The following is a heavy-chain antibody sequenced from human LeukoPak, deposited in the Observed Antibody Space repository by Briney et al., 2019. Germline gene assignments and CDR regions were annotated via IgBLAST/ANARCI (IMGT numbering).Heavy chain of an antibody. CDR1: GFTFSNAW. D-gene: IGHD3-22*01. CDR2: IKSKTDGGTT. J-gene: IGHJ4*02. Sequence: GGSLRLSCAASGFTFSNAWMSWVRQAPGKGLEWVGRIKSKTDGGTTDYAAPVKGRFTISRDDSKNTLYLQMNSLKTEDTAVYYCTTTLYYYDSSGYYSYPESMFDYWGQGTLVTVSS. CDR3: TTTLYYYDSSGYYSYPESMFDY. V-gene: IGHV3-15*01.